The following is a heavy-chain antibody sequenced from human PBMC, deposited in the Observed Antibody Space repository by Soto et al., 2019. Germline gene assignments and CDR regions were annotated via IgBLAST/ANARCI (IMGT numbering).Heavy chain of an antibody. V-gene: IGHV3-23*01. J-gene: IGHJ6*02. Sequence: EVQLLESGGGLVQPGGSLRLSCAASGFTFSSYAMSWVRQAPGKGLEWVSAISGSGGSTYYADSVKGRFTISRDNSKNTLYLQMNSLRAEDTAVYYCAIVIVVVAAMDGMDVWCQVTTVTVSS. CDR1: GFTFSSYA. CDR2: ISGSGGST. CDR3: AIVIVVVAAMDGMDV. D-gene: IGHD2-15*01.